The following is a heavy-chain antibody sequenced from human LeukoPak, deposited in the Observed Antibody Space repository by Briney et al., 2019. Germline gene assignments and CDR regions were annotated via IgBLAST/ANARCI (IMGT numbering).Heavy chain of an antibody. CDR1: ADSVSSNSAA. CDR3: ARDAVTTSYYYYYGMDV. Sequence: SQTLSLTCAISADSVSSNSAAWNWIRQSPSRGLEWLGRTYYRSKWYNDYAVSVQSRITINTDTSKNQFSLPLNSVTPEDTAVYYCARDAVTTSYYYYYGMDVWGQGTTVTVSS. V-gene: IGHV6-1*01. J-gene: IGHJ6*02. D-gene: IGHD4-17*01. CDR2: TYYRSKWYN.